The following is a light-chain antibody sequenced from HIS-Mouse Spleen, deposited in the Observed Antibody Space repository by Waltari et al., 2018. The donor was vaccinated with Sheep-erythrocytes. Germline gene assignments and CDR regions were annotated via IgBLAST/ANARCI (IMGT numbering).Light chain of an antibody. CDR2: DVS. CDR3: CSYAGSYNHV. CDR1: SSDVGGYNY. J-gene: IGLJ1*01. V-gene: IGLV2-11*01. Sequence: QSALTQPRSVSGSPGQSVTISCTGTSSDVGGYNYVSWYQQHPGKAHKLMIYDVSKRPARVPDRFAGSKSGNTASLTISGLQAEDEADYYCCSYAGSYNHVFATGTKVTVL.